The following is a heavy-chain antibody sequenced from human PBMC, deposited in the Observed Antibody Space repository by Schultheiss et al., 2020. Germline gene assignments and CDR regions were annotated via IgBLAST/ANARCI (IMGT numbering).Heavy chain of an antibody. CDR3: ARVPDYGDDY. Sequence: WGSLRLSCAASGFTFSSYAMHWVRQAPGKGLEWVAVISYDGSNKYYADSVKGRFTISRDNSKNTLYLQMNSLRAEDTAVYYCARVPDYGDDYWGQGTLVTVSS. D-gene: IGHD4-17*01. CDR1: GFTFSSYA. CDR2: ISYDGSNK. V-gene: IGHV3-30-3*01. J-gene: IGHJ4*02.